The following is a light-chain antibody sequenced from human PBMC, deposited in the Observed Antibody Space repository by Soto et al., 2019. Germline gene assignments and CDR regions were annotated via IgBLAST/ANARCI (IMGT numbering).Light chain of an antibody. CDR2: AAS. V-gene: IGKV1-8*01. CDR1: QGISSY. J-gene: IGKJ5*01. Sequence: AIRMTQSPSSFSASTGDRVTITCRASQGISSYLAWYQQKPGKAPKLLIYAASTLQSGVPSRFSGSGSGTEFTLTISSLQSEDFAVYYCQQYNGWPITFGQGTRLEIK. CDR3: QQYNGWPIT.